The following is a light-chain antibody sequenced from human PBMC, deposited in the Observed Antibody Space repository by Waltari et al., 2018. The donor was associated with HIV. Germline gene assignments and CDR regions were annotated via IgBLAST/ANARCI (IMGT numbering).Light chain of an antibody. V-gene: IGLV1-47*01. J-gene: IGLJ1*01. CDR3: ATWNDSLSGYV. Sequence: QSVLTQPPSASGTPGQRVAISCSGSSSTIGRNYVYWYQHLQGTAPKLLIYRNNQRPSGVPDRFSGSKSGTSASLAISGLRSDDEADYYCATWNDSLSGYVFGTGTKVTV. CDR1: SSTIGRNY. CDR2: RNN.